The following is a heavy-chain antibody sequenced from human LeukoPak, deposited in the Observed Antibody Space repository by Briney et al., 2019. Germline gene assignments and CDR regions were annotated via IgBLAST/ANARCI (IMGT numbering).Heavy chain of an antibody. CDR1: GGSFSGYC. J-gene: IGHJ6*03. Sequence: SETLSLTCAVYGGSFSGYCWSWIRQPPGKELERNGETNHSGSTNYNPSVKSRVTILVDTSKNQFSLKLSSVTAADTAVYYCARGHTARPGNYYYYYMDVWGKGTTVTVSS. CDR3: ARGHTARPGNYYYYYMDV. V-gene: IGHV4-34*01. CDR2: TNHSGST. D-gene: IGHD6-6*01.